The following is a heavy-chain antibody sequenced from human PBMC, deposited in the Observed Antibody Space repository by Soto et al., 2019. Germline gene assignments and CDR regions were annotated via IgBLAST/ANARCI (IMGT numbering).Heavy chain of an antibody. J-gene: IGHJ4*02. CDR2: IYHSGST. V-gene: IGHV4-30-2*01. CDR1: GGSISSGGYS. D-gene: IGHD3-22*01. Sequence: TLSLTCAVSGGSISSGGYSWSWIRQPPGKGLEWIGYIYHSGSTYYNPSLKSRVTISVDRSKNQFSLKLSSVTAADTAVYYCARGGGYYDSSGYFEGGFDYWGQGTLVTVSS. CDR3: ARGGGYYDSSGYFEGGFDY.